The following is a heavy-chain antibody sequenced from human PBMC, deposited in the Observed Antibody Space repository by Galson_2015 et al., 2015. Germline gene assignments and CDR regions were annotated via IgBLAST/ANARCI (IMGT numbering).Heavy chain of an antibody. V-gene: IGHV5-10-1*01. D-gene: IGHD3-16*01. CDR1: GYSFTSYW. CDR3: ASSKTQPSNMILGGGDDY. CDR2: IDPSDSYT. Sequence: QSGAEVKKPGESLRISCKGSGYSFTSYWISWVRQMPGKGLEWMGRIDPSDSYTNYSPSFQGHVTISADKSISTAYLQWSSLKASDTAMYYCASSKTQPSNMILGGGDDYWGQGTLVTVSS. J-gene: IGHJ4*02.